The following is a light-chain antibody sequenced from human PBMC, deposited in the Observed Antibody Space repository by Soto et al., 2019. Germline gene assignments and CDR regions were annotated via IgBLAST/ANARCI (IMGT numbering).Light chain of an antibody. V-gene: IGKV1-5*03. J-gene: IGKJ1*01. Sequence: DIQMTQSPSTLSASVGDRVTITCRASQSISSRLAWFQQKPGKAPKLLIYKASSLESGVPSRFSGSGSGTEFTLTISSLQPDDFVTYYCQQYMSFWTFGPGTKVEFK. CDR2: KAS. CDR1: QSISSR. CDR3: QQYMSFWT.